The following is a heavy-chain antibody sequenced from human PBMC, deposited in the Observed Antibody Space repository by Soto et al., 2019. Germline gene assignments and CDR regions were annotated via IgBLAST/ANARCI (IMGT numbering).Heavy chain of an antibody. V-gene: IGHV3-7*03. CDR3: ARGIQQLDS. J-gene: IGHJ6*02. CDR1: GFTFSRDW. D-gene: IGHD6-13*01. CDR2: IKEDGSEK. Sequence: GGSLRLSCAASGFTFSRDWMTWVRQAPGKGLEWVANIKEDGSEKYYVDSVKGRFTISRDNAEKSLYLQMNSMRAEDSAVYYCARGIQQLDSWGQGTTVPVSS.